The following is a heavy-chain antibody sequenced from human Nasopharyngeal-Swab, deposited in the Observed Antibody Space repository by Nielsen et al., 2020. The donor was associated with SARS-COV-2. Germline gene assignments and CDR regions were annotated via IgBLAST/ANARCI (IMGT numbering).Heavy chain of an antibody. V-gene: IGHV3-33*01. CDR3: AREAGTFRAFDI. J-gene: IGHJ3*02. CDR2: IWYDGSNK. D-gene: IGHD3-16*01. Sequence: WIRQPPGEGLEWVAVIWYDGSNKYYADSVKGRFTISRDNSKNTLYLQMNSLRAEDTAVYYCAREAGTFRAFDIWGQGTMVTVSS.